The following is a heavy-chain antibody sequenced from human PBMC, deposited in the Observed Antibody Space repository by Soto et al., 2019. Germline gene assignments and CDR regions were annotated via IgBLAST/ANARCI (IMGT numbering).Heavy chain of an antibody. CDR1: GFTFSSYS. CDR2: ISSSSSYI. D-gene: IGHD4-17*01. Sequence: EVQLVESGGGLVKPGGSLRLSCAASGFTFSSYSMNWVRQAPGKGLEWVSSISSSSSYIYYADSVKGRFTISRDNAKNSLYLEIIGLSAEDTAVYYCARGTYGDKGDWGQGTLVTVSS. V-gene: IGHV3-21*01. CDR3: ARGTYGDKGD. J-gene: IGHJ4*02.